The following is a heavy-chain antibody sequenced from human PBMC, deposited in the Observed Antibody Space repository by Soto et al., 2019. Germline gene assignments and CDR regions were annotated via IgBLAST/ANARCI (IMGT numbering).Heavy chain of an antibody. CDR2: ISHDGSKE. Sequence: QVQLVESGGGVVQPGRSLRLSCVASGFSFSDDIMHWVRQAPGKGLEWVAVISHDGSKEYYADTVKGRFTIFRDNSSETLYLQMYGREGEATAGYYCANRGESWGQGTLVTVSS. J-gene: IGHJ4*02. CDR3: ANRGES. D-gene: IGHD7-27*01. CDR1: GFSFSDDI. V-gene: IGHV3-30-3*01.